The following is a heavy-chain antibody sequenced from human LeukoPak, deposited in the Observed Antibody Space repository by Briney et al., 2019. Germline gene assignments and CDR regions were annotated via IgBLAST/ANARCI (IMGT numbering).Heavy chain of an antibody. CDR1: GFRFTTYW. CDR3: ARDLWDY. CDR2: INIDESST. Sequence: GGSLRLSCAASGFRFTTYWMHWVRQAPGKGLVWVSRINIDESSTGYADSVKGRFTISRDNAKNTVYLQMNSLRAEDTAVYYCARDLWDYWGQGTLVTVSS. V-gene: IGHV3-74*01. J-gene: IGHJ4*02. D-gene: IGHD2-21*01.